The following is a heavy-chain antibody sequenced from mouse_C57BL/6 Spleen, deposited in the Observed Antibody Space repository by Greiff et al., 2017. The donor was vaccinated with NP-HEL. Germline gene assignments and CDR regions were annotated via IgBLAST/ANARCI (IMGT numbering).Heavy chain of an antibody. CDR1: GFTFSDYG. J-gene: IGHJ2*01. CDR2: ISSGSSTI. D-gene: IGHD1-1*01. Sequence: DVMLVESGGGLVKPGGSLKLSCAASGFTFSDYGMHWVRQAPEKGLEWVAYISSGSSTIYYADTVKGRFTISRDNAKNTLFLQMTSLRSEDTAMYYCARVTTVVANFDYWGQGTTLTVSS. V-gene: IGHV5-17*01. CDR3: ARVTTVVANFDY.